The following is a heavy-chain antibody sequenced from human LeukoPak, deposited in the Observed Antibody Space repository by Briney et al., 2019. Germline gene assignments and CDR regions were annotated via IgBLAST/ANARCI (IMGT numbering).Heavy chain of an antibody. V-gene: IGHV3-7*05. D-gene: IGHD6-19*01. J-gene: IGHJ4*02. CDR2: IKQDGSDK. Sequence: GGSLRLSCAASGFTFSSYWMTWVRQGGGKGLDGVANIKQDGSDKYCVDSVKGRFTISRDNAKNSLYLQMNGLRADDTAVYYCAREVGSGYIDYWGQGTLVTVSS. CDR3: AREVGSGYIDY. CDR1: GFTFSSYW.